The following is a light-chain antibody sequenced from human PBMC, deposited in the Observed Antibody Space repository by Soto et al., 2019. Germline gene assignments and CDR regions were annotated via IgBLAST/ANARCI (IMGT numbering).Light chain of an antibody. Sequence: QSALTQPASVSGSPGQSITISCTGTTSDVGGYNYVSWYQQHPGKAPKLMIYDVSNRPSGVSNRFFGSKSGNTASLIISGLQAEDEADYYCSSYTSSNTLVFGGGTKLTVL. V-gene: IGLV2-14*01. J-gene: IGLJ2*01. CDR3: SSYTSSNTLV. CDR1: TSDVGGYNY. CDR2: DVS.